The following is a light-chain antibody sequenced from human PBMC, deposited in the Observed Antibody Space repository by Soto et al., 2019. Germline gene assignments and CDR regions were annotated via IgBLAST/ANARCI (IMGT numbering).Light chain of an antibody. Sequence: DVVLTQSPLSLPVTLGQPASISCRSRQSLLHSSGDTYLNWFHQRPGQSPRRLIYRVSNRDSGVPERISGSGSGTDFTLKISRVEAEDIGIYYCMQNTHWPPYTFGQGTKVDIK. J-gene: IGKJ2*01. CDR2: RVS. CDR3: MQNTHWPPYT. V-gene: IGKV2-30*02. CDR1: QSLLHSSGDTY.